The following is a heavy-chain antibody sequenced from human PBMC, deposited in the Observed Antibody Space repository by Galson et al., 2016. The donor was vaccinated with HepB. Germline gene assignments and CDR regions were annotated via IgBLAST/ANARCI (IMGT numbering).Heavy chain of an antibody. CDR2: INWDSTGI. CDR1: GFTFDDYA. J-gene: IGHJ4*02. V-gene: IGHV3-9*01. Sequence: SLRLSCAASGFTFDDYAMHWVRQAPGKGLEWVSGINWDSTGIDYADSVKGRFTISRDNAKHSLYLQMSSLRTEDTALYYCAKDITTEASGLNYWGQGTLVTVSS. D-gene: IGHD2/OR15-2a*01. CDR3: AKDITTEASGLNY.